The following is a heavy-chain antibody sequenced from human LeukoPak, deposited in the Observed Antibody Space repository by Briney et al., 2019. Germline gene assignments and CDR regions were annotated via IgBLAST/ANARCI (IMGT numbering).Heavy chain of an antibody. V-gene: IGHV1-69*05. Sequence: SVKVSCKASGGTFSSYAISWVRQAPGQGLEWMGRIIPIFGTANYAQTYQGRVTITTDESTSTAYTQLSSLSPEDTAVYDCDSAVFWSSRWYVSYFDYWGQGTLVTVSS. CDR3: DSAVFWSSRWYVSYFDY. CDR1: GGTFSSYA. D-gene: IGHD6-13*01. CDR2: IIPIFGTA. J-gene: IGHJ4*02.